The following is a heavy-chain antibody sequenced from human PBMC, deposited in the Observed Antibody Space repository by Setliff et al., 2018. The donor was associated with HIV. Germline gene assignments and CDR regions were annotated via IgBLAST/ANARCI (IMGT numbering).Heavy chain of an antibody. D-gene: IGHD3-10*01. V-gene: IGHV1-18*01. Sequence: ASVKVSCKASGYIFTSYGIGWVRQAPGQGLEWMGWISAYNGNTNYAQNFQGRVTISADESTSTAYMELSSLRSEDTAVFYCARAPSLVHDAFDIWGQGTMVTVSS. CDR1: GYIFTSYG. J-gene: IGHJ3*02. CDR3: ARAPSLVHDAFDI. CDR2: ISAYNGNT.